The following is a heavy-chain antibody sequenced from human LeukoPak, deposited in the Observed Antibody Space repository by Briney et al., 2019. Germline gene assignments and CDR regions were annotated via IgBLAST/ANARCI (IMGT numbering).Heavy chain of an antibody. Sequence: PGGSLRLPCAASGFTFSNYGMHWVRQAPGKGLEGVAFTRYDVINKYYADSVKGRFTISRDNSKNTLYLKMNSLRPEDTAVYYCAKDNYGLADYWGQGTLVTVSS. CDR1: GFTFSNYG. D-gene: IGHD3-10*01. CDR3: AKDNYGLADY. J-gene: IGHJ4*02. V-gene: IGHV3-30*02. CDR2: TRYDVINK.